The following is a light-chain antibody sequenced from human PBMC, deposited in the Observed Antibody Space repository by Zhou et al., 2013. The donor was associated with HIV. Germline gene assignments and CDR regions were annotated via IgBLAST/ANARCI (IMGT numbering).Light chain of an antibody. V-gene: IGKV3-11*01. CDR2: DTS. CDR1: QSVDTR. CDR3: QQRSNWPPEYT. Sequence: IVLTQSPVTLSLSPGEGVTLSCRASQSVDTRLAWYQQRPGQAPRLLIYDTSKRATGIPARFSGSGSGTDFTLTINSLQPEDFAVYYCQQRSNWPPEYTFGQGTKLEIK. J-gene: IGKJ2*01.